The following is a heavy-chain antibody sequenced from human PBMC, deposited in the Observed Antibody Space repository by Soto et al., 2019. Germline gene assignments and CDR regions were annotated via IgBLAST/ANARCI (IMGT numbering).Heavy chain of an antibody. Sequence: GASVKVSCKASGGTFSSYAISWVRQAPGQGLEWMGGIIPIFGTANYAQKFQGRVTITADESTSTAYMELSSLRSEDTAVYYCSGGAGSSSWPLLAPEHYYYYGMDVWGQGTTVTVSS. D-gene: IGHD6-13*01. CDR3: SGGAGSSSWPLLAPEHYYYYGMDV. CDR2: IIPIFGTA. CDR1: GGTFSSYA. V-gene: IGHV1-69*13. J-gene: IGHJ6*02.